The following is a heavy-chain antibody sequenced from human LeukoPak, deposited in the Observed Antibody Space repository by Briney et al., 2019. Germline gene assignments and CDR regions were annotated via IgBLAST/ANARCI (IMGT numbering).Heavy chain of an antibody. D-gene: IGHD2-15*01. V-gene: IGHV3-7*01. CDR2: IKQDGSEK. CDR3: ARGGYCSGGSCYPLGS. Sequence: GGSLRLSCAASGFTFSSYWMSWVRQAPGKGLEWVANIKQDGSEKYYVDSVKGRFTISRDNAENSLYLQMNSLRAEDTAVYYCARGGYCSGGSCYPLGSWGQGTLVTVSS. J-gene: IGHJ5*02. CDR1: GFTFSSYW.